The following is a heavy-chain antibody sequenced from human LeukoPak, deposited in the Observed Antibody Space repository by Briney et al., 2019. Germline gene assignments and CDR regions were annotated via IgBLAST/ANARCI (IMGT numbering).Heavy chain of an antibody. CDR1: GFTFSSYW. V-gene: IGHV3-74*01. D-gene: IGHD3-22*01. CDR3: ARAGRITLIVVTSNWFDP. CDR2: INSDGSST. J-gene: IGHJ5*02. Sequence: GGSLRLSCAASGFTFSSYWMHWVRQAPGKGLVWVSRINSDGSSTSYADSVKGRFTISRDNAKNTLYLQMNSLRAEDTAVYYCARAGRITLIVVTSNWFDPGGLGTMDNVLS.